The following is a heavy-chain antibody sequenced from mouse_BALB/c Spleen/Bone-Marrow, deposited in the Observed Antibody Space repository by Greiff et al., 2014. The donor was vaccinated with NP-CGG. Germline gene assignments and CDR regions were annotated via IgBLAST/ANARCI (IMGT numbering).Heavy chain of an antibody. Sequence: EVKLQESGAELVRSGASVKLSCTASGFNIKDYYMHWVKQRPEQGLEWIGWIDPENGDTEYAPKFQGKATMTADTSSNTAYLQLSSLTSEDTAAYYGNAREAMDYWGQGTSVTVSS. CDR2: IDPENGDT. CDR1: GFNIKDYY. V-gene: IGHV14-4*02. J-gene: IGHJ4*01. CDR3: NAREAMDY.